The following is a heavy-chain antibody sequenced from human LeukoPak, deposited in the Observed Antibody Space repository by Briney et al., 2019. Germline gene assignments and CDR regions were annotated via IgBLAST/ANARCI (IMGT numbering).Heavy chain of an antibody. CDR3: AREAIDSSGYFDY. V-gene: IGHV4-30-4*01. CDR1: GGSISSGDYY. J-gene: IGHJ4*02. CDR2: IYYSGST. D-gene: IGHD3-22*01. Sequence: SETLSLTCTVSGGSISSGDYYWSWIRQPPGKGLEWIGYIYYSGSTYYNPSLKSRVTISVDTSKNQFSLKLSSVTAADTAAYYCAREAIDSSGYFDYWGQGTLVTVSS.